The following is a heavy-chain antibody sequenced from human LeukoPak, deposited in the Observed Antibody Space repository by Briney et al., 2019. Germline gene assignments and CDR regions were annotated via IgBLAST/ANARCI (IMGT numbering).Heavy chain of an antibody. V-gene: IGHV4-34*01. Sequence: SETLSLTCAVYGGSFSGYYWSWIRQPPGKGLEWIGEINHSGSTNYNPSLKSRVTISVDTSKNQFSLKLSSVTAADTAVYYCARVHSSSVESYFDYWGQGTLVTVSS. J-gene: IGHJ4*02. CDR1: GGSFSGYY. CDR3: ARVHSSSVESYFDY. CDR2: INHSGST. D-gene: IGHD6-13*01.